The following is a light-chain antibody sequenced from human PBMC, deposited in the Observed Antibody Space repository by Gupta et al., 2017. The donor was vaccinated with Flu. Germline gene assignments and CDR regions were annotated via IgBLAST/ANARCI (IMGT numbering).Light chain of an antibody. CDR1: SLRRFY. Sequence: SSELTQDPGVSVALGQTVRITCQGDSLRRFYATWHQQKPGQAPIVVIYGKNNRPSGFPDRFSGSNSGNTAALTITGAQAEDEAAYHCNSRDINSRHLVIFGGGTKLTVL. V-gene: IGLV3-19*01. CDR2: GKN. J-gene: IGLJ2*01. CDR3: NSRDINSRHLVI.